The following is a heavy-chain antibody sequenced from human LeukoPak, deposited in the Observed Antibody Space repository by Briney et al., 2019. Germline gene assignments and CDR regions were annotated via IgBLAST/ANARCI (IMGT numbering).Heavy chain of an antibody. Sequence: GESLKISCKGSGYSFTSYWIGWVRQMPGKGLEWMGIIYPGDSDTRYSPSFQGQVTISADKSISTAYLQWSSLKASDTAMYYCARRIFSNLNSYDSSGYIDWFDPWGQGTLVTVSS. CDR1: GYSFTSYW. J-gene: IGHJ5*02. V-gene: IGHV5-51*01. CDR3: ARRIFSNLNSYDSSGYIDWFDP. D-gene: IGHD3-22*01. CDR2: IYPGDSDT.